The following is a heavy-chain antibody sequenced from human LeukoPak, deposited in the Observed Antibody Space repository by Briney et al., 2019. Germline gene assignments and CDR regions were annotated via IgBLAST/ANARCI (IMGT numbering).Heavy chain of an antibody. CDR3: ASGGLWFGELLSPSFDY. CDR1: GGSISSYY. CDR2: IYYSGST. Sequence: SETLSLTCTVSGGSISSYYWSWIRQPPGKGLGWIGYIYYSGSTNYNPSLKSRVTISVDTSKNQFSLKLSSVTAADTAVYYCASGGLWFGELLSPSFDYWGQGTLVTVSS. D-gene: IGHD3-10*01. J-gene: IGHJ4*02. V-gene: IGHV4-59*01.